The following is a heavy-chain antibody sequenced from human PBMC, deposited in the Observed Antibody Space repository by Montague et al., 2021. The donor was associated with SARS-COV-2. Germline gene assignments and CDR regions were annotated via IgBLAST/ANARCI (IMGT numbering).Heavy chain of an antibody. CDR1: GASISSGGYY. D-gene: IGHD3-9*01. V-gene: IGHV4-39*07. CDR2: IYSSGGT. Sequence: SETLSLTCTVSGASISSGGYYWSWIRQPPGKGLEWIGRIYSSGGTYYNPSLNSRVTISVDTSKNQFSLNLSSVTAADTAVYYCARERAGSTLYFANCAQVKILVETCLNTVSVTVGYVCAEDKAGYFGVGPGVRPAYGIDVWGQGTMVTVSS. J-gene: IGHJ6*02. CDR3: ARERAGSTLYFANCAQVKILVETCLNTVSVTVGYVCAEDKAGYFGVGPGVRPAYGIDV.